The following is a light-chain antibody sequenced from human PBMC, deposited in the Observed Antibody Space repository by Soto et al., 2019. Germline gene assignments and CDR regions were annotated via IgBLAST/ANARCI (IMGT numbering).Light chain of an antibody. CDR3: QQYYSTPWK. V-gene: IGKV4-1*01. CDR1: QTILYSSNNKNY. CDR2: WAS. Sequence: DIVMTQSPDSLAVSLGERATINCKSSQTILYSSNNKNYLAWYQQKPGQPPKLLIYWASTRESGVPDRFSGSGSGTDFALTISSLQAEDVAVYYCQQYYSTPWKFGQGTKVDI. J-gene: IGKJ1*01.